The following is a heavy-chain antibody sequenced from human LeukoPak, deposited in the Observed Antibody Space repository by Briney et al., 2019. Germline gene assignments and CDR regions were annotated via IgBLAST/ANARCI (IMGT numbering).Heavy chain of an antibody. Sequence: GGSLRLSCAASGFTFSSYEMNWVRQAPGKGLEWVSYISSSGSTIYYADSVKGRFTISRDNAKNSLYLQMNSLRAEDTAVYYCARGPRGVSSGWYGGFDYWGQGTLVTVSS. J-gene: IGHJ4*02. V-gene: IGHV3-48*03. CDR1: GFTFSSYE. CDR3: ARGPRGVSSGWYGGFDY. CDR2: ISSSGSTI. D-gene: IGHD6-19*01.